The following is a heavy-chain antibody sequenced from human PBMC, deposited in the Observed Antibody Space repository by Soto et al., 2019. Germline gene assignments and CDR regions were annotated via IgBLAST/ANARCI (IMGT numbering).Heavy chain of an antibody. CDR1: EFTFSSNG. J-gene: IGHJ3*02. D-gene: IGHD3-10*01. CDR2: ISYDGSNK. Sequence: QVQLVESGGGVVQPGRSLRLSCAVSEFTFSSNGMHWVRQAPGKGLEWVAIISYDGSNKYYADSVKGRFTISRDNSKNTLYLQMNSLRAEDTAMYYCAKDKSDNYGSGSYSAFDIWGQGTKVTVSS. V-gene: IGHV3-30*18. CDR3: AKDKSDNYGSGSYSAFDI.